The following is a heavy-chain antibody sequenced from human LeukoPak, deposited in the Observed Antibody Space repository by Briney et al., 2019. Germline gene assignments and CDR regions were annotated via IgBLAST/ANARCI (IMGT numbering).Heavy chain of an antibody. CDR1: GGSISSGGYS. CDR2: IYHSGST. Sequence: SETLSLTCAVSGGSISSGGYSWSWIRQPPGKGLEWIGYIYHSGSTYYNPSLKSRVTISVDRSKNQFSLKLSSVTAADTAVYYCARVRGYFDYWGQGTLVTVSS. J-gene: IGHJ4*02. V-gene: IGHV4-30-2*01. CDR3: ARVRGYFDY.